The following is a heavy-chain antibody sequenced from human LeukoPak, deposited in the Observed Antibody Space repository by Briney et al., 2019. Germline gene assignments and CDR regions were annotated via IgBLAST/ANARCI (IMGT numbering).Heavy chain of an antibody. V-gene: IGHV1-24*01. CDR2: IDPKDGET. CDR3: ATVAGTTWDKNWFDP. Sequence: ASVKVSCKVSGHTLTALSMHWVRQAPGKGLEWMGGIDPKDGETISAQKFLGRVTMTEDTSTDTAYMELSSLRSEDTAVYYCATVAGTTWDKNWFDPWGQGTLVTVSS. J-gene: IGHJ5*02. D-gene: IGHD1-7*01. CDR1: GHTLTALS.